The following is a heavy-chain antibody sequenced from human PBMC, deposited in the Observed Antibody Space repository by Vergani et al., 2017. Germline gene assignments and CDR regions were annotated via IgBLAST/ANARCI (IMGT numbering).Heavy chain of an antibody. CDR1: GFNVGHYW. J-gene: IGHJ4*02. CDR2: ISGSGGFT. Sequence: EVQLVESGGDFVQPGGSLTLSCAASGFNVGHYWMSWVRQAPGKGLEWVSGISGSGGFTYYADSVKGRFTISRDNSKNTMFLQMNNLRAEDTAVYYCAKDNVPGYYDSSGYCDYWGQGTLVTVSS. V-gene: IGHV3-23*04. CDR3: AKDNVPGYYDSSGYCDY. D-gene: IGHD3-22*01.